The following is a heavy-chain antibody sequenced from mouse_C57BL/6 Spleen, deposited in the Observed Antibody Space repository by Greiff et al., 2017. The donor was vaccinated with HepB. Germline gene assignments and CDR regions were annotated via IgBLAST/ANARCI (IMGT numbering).Heavy chain of an antibody. Sequence: QVQLQQPGAELVRPGSSVKLSCKASGYTFTSYWMHWVKQRPIQGLEWIGNIDPSDSDTHYNQKFKDKATLTVDKSSSTAYMQLSSLTSEDSAVYYCARLYGSSPLWYFDVWGTGTTVTVSS. D-gene: IGHD1-1*01. CDR3: ARLYGSSPLWYFDV. CDR1: GYTFTSYW. CDR2: IDPSDSDT. V-gene: IGHV1-52*01. J-gene: IGHJ1*03.